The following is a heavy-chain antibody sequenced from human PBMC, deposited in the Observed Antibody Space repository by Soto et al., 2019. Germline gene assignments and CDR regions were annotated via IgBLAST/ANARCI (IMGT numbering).Heavy chain of an antibody. V-gene: IGHV4-39*01. Sequence: SETLSLTCTVSGGSISSYYWSWIRQPPGKGLEWIGSIFYSGTTYYNPSLKSRVTISVDTSKNQFSLKLSSVTAADTAVYYCARPYCGGDCYSGYWYFDLWGRGTLVTVSS. CDR3: ARPYCGGDCYSGYWYFDL. J-gene: IGHJ2*01. D-gene: IGHD2-21*02. CDR1: GGSISSYY. CDR2: IFYSGTT.